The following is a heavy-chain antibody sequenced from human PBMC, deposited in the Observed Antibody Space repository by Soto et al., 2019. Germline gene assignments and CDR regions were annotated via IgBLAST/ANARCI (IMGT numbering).Heavy chain of an antibody. J-gene: IGHJ6*03. Sequence: EVQLLESGGGVVQPGGSLRLSCAASGFTFSSYAMSWVRQAPGKGLEWVSAISGSGGSTYYEDSVKGRFTISRDNSKNTLYLQMNSLRAEDTAVYYCAKASYSNYANYYYYYMDVWGKGTTVTVSS. CDR3: AKASYSNYANYYYYYMDV. D-gene: IGHD4-4*01. V-gene: IGHV3-23*01. CDR2: ISGSGGST. CDR1: GFTFSSYA.